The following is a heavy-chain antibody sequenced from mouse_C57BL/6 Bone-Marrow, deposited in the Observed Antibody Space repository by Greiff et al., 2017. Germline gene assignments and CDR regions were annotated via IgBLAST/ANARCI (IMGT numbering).Heavy chain of an antibody. J-gene: IGHJ3*01. CDR1: GYTFTSYW. D-gene: IGHD1-1*01. CDR2: INPSSGYT. V-gene: IGHV1-7*01. CDR3: AGVGYGRRAWFAY. Sequence: QVQLQQSGAELAKPGASVKLSCKASGYTFTSYWMHWVKQRPGQGLEWIGYINPSSGYTKYNQKFKDKATLTADKSSSTAYMQLSSLTYEDSAVYYCAGVGYGRRAWFAYWGQGTMVTVSA.